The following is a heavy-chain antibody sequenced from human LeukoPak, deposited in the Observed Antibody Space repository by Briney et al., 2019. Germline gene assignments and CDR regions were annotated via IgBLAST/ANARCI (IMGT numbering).Heavy chain of an antibody. CDR2: ISSSSSTI. CDR1: GFTFSSYS. J-gene: IGHJ6*02. V-gene: IGHV3-48*04. Sequence: PGGSLRLSCAASGFTFSSYSMNWVRQAPGKGLEWVSYISSSSSTIYYADSVKGRFTISRDNAKNSLYLQMNSLRAEDAAVYYCARDRPPLDVWGQGTTVTVSS. CDR3: ARDRPPLDV.